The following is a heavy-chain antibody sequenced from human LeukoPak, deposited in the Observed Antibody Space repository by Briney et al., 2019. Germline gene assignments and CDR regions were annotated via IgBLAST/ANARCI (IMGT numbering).Heavy chain of an antibody. CDR3: VSFYETY. J-gene: IGHJ4*02. CDR1: GFTFSSYS. D-gene: IGHD2/OR15-2a*01. Sequence: PGGSLRLSCAASGFTFSSYSMNWIRQAPGKGPEWVSSISGSSSYIYYADSVRGRFTISRDNAKNSLYLQMNSLRAEDTAVYYCVSFYETYWGRGTLVTVSS. CDR2: ISGSSSYI. V-gene: IGHV3-21*01.